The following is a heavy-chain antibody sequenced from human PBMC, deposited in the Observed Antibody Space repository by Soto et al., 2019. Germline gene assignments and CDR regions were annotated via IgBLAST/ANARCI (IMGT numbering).Heavy chain of an antibody. D-gene: IGHD3-22*01. Sequence: QVQLQESGPGLVKPSQTLSLNCTVSGGSISSGGYYWSWIRQHPGKGLEWIGYIYYSGRTYYNPSLKTRFTISVDTAKTQYSLKLSSVTAADTAVYYCTRVLLHNSGYYFDYLGQGTLVTVSS. CDR2: IYYSGRT. CDR1: GGSISSGGYY. CDR3: TRVLLHNSGYYFDY. J-gene: IGHJ4*02. V-gene: IGHV4-31*03.